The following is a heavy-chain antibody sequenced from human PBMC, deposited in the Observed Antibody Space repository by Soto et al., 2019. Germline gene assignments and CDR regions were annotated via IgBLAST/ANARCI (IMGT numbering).Heavy chain of an antibody. V-gene: IGHV4-30-2*01. CDR3: ARRGERRTYYDFWSGYRPGFDP. J-gene: IGHJ5*02. CDR1: GGSISSGGYS. Sequence: PSETLSLTCAVSGGSISSGGYSWSWIRQPPGKGLEWIGYIYHSGSTYYNPSLKSRVTISVDRSKNQFSLKLSSVTAADTAVYYCARRGERRTYYDFWSGYRPGFDPWGQGTLVTVSS. CDR2: IYHSGST. D-gene: IGHD3-3*01.